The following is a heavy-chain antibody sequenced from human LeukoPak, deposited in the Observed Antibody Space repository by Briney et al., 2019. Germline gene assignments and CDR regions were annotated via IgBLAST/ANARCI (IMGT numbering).Heavy chain of an antibody. CDR2: IYSGGST. V-gene: IGHV3-53*01. D-gene: IGHD4-17*01. CDR1: GFTVSSNY. Sequence: GRSLRLSCAASGFTVSSNYMSWVRQAPGKGLEWVSVIYSGGSTYYADSVKGRFTISRDNSKTTLYLQMNSLRAEDTAVYYCAAILDNDYADYYGMDVWGQGTTVTVSS. CDR3: AAILDNDYADYYGMDV. J-gene: IGHJ6*02.